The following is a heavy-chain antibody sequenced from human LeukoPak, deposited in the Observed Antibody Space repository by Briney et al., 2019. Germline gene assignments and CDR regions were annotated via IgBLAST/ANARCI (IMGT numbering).Heavy chain of an antibody. D-gene: IGHD5-18*01. CDR2: MNPNSGNT. J-gene: IGHJ4*02. CDR1: GYTFTSYD. CDR3: ARALRRIQLRNSLHYFDY. Sequence: GASVKVSCKASGYTFTSYDINWVRQAPGQGLEWMGWMNPNSGNTGYAQKFQGRVTMTRNTSISTAYMELSSLRSEDTAVYYCARALRRIQLRNSLHYFDYWGQGTLVTVSS. V-gene: IGHV1-8*01.